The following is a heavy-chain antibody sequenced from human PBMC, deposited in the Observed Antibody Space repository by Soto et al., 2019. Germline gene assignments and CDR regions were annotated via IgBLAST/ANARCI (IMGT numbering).Heavy chain of an antibody. CDR1: GYTFTGYY. Sequence: QVQLVQSGAEVKKPGASVKVSCKASGYTFTGYYMHWVRQAPGQGLEWMGWINPNSGGTNYAQKFQGWVTMPRDTSISTAYMGQSRFRSADTVVYYCAREGEGGDFWRGPNNPLRRGAFDIWGQGTMVAGSS. CDR2: INPNSGGT. J-gene: IGHJ3*02. CDR3: AREGEGGDFWRGPNNPLRRGAFDI. V-gene: IGHV1-2*04. D-gene: IGHD3-3*01.